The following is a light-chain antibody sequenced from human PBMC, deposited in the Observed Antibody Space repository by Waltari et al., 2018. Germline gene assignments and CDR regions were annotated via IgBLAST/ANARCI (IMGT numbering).Light chain of an antibody. V-gene: IGKV2-28*01. CDR1: QSLPYTNGYNY. Sequence: DSVMTQSPLSLPVTLGEPPSISYRSSQSLPYTNGYNYLALYLQKPGQFPQLLIYLGSNRASGVPDRFSGSGSVTNFTLKISRVEAEDVGIYYCMQALQTPTFGGGTKVVI. CDR2: LGS. CDR3: MQALQTPT. J-gene: IGKJ4*01.